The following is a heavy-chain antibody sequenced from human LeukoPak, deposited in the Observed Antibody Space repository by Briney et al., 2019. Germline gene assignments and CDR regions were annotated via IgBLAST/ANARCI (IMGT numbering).Heavy chain of an antibody. D-gene: IGHD3-22*01. CDR1: GYTFTSYY. Sequence: ASVKVSCKASGYTFTSYYMHWVRQAPGQGLEWMGIINPSGGSTNYAQNFQGRVTMTRDTSTSTVYMELSSLRPEDTAVYYCARVDYDSSGYGPSGYWGQGTLVTVSS. V-gene: IGHV1-46*01. J-gene: IGHJ4*02. CDR3: ARVDYDSSGYGPSGY. CDR2: INPSGGST.